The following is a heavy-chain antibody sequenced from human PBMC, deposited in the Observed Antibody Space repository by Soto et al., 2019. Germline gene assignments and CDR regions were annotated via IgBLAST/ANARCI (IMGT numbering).Heavy chain of an antibody. CDR2: IYVGGGT. J-gene: IGHJ4*02. CDR3: ARDHDSSGYYGN. V-gene: IGHV3-53*02. Sequence: EVQLVETGGGLIQPGGSLRLSCAVSGFTVTNNHMSWVRQAPGKGLEWVSLIYVGGGTHYADSVKGRFTISRDNSKNTLYLQMNSLSPEDTAVYFRARDHDSSGYYGNWGQGTLVTVSS. CDR1: GFTVTNNH. D-gene: IGHD3-22*01.